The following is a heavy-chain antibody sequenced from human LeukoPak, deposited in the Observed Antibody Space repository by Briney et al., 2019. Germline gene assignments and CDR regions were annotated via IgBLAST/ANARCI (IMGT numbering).Heavy chain of an antibody. Sequence: SGTLSLTCAVYGGSFSGYYWSWIRQPPGKGLEWIGEINHSGSTNYDPSLKSRVTISVDTSKNQFSLKLSSVTAADTAVYYCARPGYYGKFDYWGQGTLVTVSS. CDR1: GGSFSGYY. D-gene: IGHD4-17*01. CDR3: ARPGYYGKFDY. V-gene: IGHV4-34*01. J-gene: IGHJ4*02. CDR2: INHSGST.